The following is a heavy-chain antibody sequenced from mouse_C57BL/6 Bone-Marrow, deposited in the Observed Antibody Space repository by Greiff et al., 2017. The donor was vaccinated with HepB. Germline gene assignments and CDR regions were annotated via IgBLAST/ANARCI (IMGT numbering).Heavy chain of an antibody. CDR1: GFTFSDFY. V-gene: IGHV7-1*01. CDR2: SSNNANDYTT. J-gene: IGHJ1*03. D-gene: IGHD1-2*01. Sequence: EVKLVESGGGLVQSGRSLRLSCATSGFTFSDFYMEWVRQAPGKGLEWIAASSNNANDYTTEYSASGKGRFIVSRDTAQSILYLQMKDLRAEAAAIYYCARDAWGITTERDFDVWGTGTTVTVSS. CDR3: ARDAWGITTERDFDV.